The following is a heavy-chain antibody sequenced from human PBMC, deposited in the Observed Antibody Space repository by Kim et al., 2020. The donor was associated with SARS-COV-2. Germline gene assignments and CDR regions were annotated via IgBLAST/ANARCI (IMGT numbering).Heavy chain of an antibody. CDR3: ARGITIFGVVTNGMDV. V-gene: IGHV4-31*02. Sequence: LKSRVTISVDTSNNRFSLKLSSVTAADTAVYYCARGITIFGVVTNGMDVWGQGTTVTVSS. J-gene: IGHJ6*02. D-gene: IGHD3-3*01.